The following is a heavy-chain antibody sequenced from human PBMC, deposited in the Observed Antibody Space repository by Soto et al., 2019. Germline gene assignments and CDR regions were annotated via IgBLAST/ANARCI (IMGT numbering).Heavy chain of an antibody. D-gene: IGHD2-15*01. CDR1: GYTFTSYD. J-gene: IGHJ3*02. CDR2: MNPNSGNT. Sequence: QVQLVQSGAEVKKPGASVKVSCTASGYTFTSYDINWVRQATGQGLEWMGWMNPNSGNTGYAQKFQGRVTMTRNTSISTAYMELSSLRSEDTAVYYCARGLTTYCSGGSCYSDDAFDIWGQGTMVTVSS. V-gene: IGHV1-8*01. CDR3: ARGLTTYCSGGSCYSDDAFDI.